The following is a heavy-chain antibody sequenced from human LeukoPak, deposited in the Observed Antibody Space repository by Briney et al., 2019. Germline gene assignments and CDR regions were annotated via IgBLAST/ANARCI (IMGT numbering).Heavy chain of an antibody. CDR1: GGSISPYY. CDR2: IYYSGSGST. D-gene: IGHD2-2*01. Sequence: SSETLSLTCTVSGGSISPYYWSWIRQPPGKGLEWIGYIYYSGSGSTNHNPSLKSRVTILVDTSKKQFSLTLSSVTAADTAVYYCAKDRAALPVTTYNFDFWGQGTLVTVSS. V-gene: IGHV4-59*12. CDR3: AKDRAALPVTTYNFDF. J-gene: IGHJ4*02.